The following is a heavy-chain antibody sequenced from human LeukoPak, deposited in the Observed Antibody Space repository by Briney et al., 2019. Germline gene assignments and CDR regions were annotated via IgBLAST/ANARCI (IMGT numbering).Heavy chain of an antibody. V-gene: IGHV4-30-2*03. D-gene: IGHD3/OR15-3a*01. CDR3: ARLRRTDPDWYFDR. CDR1: GGSISSGGYS. Sequence: PSETLSLTCAVSGGSISSGGYSWSWIRQPPGKGLEWIGSIYYSGSTYYNPSLKSRVTISVDRSKTQFSLKLTSVTAADTAVYYCARLRRTDPDWYFDRWGRGTLITVSS. CDR2: IYYSGST. J-gene: IGHJ2*01.